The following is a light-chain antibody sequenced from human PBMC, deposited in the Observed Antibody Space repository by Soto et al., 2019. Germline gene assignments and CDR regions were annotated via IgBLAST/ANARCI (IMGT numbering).Light chain of an antibody. CDR3: QQYDDSPPWT. V-gene: IGKV3-15*01. CDR1: QSVRSN. Sequence: EIVMSQSPATLSVSPGERATLSCRASQSVRSNLAWYQQTPGQAPRLIIYGASTRATGTPGRFSGSGSGTEFTLTISSLQSEDFAVYYCQQYDDSPPWTFGQGTRVEIK. CDR2: GAS. J-gene: IGKJ1*01.